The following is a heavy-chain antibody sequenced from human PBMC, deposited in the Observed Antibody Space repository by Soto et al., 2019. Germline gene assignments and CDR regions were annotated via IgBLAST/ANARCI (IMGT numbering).Heavy chain of an antibody. V-gene: IGHV4-4*02. CDR2: IHHSGST. Sequence: QVQLQESGPGLVKPSGTLSLTCAVSGGSISSGNWWSWVRQPPGKGLEWIGEIHHSGSTNYNPSLKSRVAVSVEKSKNQFSLKLTSVTGADTAVYYCARVGPKVREVDYWGQGTLVIVSS. CDR3: ARVGPKVREVDY. CDR1: GGSISSGNW. D-gene: IGHD3-10*01. J-gene: IGHJ4*02.